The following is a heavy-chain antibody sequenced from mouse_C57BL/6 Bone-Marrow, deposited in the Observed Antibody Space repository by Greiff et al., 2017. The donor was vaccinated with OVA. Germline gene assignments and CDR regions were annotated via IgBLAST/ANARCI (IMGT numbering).Heavy chain of an antibody. D-gene: IGHD2-3*01. Sequence: EVKVVESGGGLVKPGGSLKLSCAASGFTFSSYAMSWVRQTPEKRLEWVATISDGGSYTYYPDNVKGRFTISRDNAKNNLYLQMSQLKSEDTAMYYGAREGYYDYFDYWGQGTTLTVSS. CDR1: GFTFSSYA. V-gene: IGHV5-4*01. CDR2: ISDGGSYT. CDR3: AREGYYDYFDY. J-gene: IGHJ2*01.